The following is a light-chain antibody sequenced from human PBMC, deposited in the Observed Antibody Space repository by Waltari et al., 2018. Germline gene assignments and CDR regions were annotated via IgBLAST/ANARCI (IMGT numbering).Light chain of an antibody. J-gene: IGLJ2*01. CDR1: LLPKQF. CDR2: KDT. Sequence: SYELTQPPSVSVSPGQTATITCSGDLLPKQFAYWYQQRPGQAPVLLISKDTERASGIPERFSGSTSGTTVTLTIAGVQAEDEADYFCQSVDVTALPFGGGTRLTVL. CDR3: QSVDVTALP. V-gene: IGLV3-25*03.